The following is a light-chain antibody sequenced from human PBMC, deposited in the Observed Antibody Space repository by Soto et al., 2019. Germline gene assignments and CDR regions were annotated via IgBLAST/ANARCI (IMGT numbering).Light chain of an antibody. CDR2: RAS. Sequence: EVVMTQSPATLSVSPGDRATLSCRASENINANLAWYQQKPGQAPRLLVYRASTRATDLPDRFSGSGSGTEFTLTISSLQSEDFAVYYCQQYNTSPPFTFGPGTKVDIK. CDR3: QQYNTSPPFT. CDR1: ENINAN. J-gene: IGKJ3*01. V-gene: IGKV3-15*01.